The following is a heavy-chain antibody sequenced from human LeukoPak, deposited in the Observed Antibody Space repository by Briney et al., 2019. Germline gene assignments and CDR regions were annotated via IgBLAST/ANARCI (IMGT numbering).Heavy chain of an antibody. Sequence: SETLSLTCTVSNYSITSGYYWGWIRQPPGKGLEWIGTIYHSGTTYSNPSLKSRVTISVDTSKNQFSLKLTSVTAADTAVYYCARLWVGYPGGYWGQGTLVTVSS. V-gene: IGHV4-38-2*02. J-gene: IGHJ4*02. CDR2: IYHSGTT. CDR1: NYSITSGYY. CDR3: ARLWVGYPGGY. D-gene: IGHD3-16*01.